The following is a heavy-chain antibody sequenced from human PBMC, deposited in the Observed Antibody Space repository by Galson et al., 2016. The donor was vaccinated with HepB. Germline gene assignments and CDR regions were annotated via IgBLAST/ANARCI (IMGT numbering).Heavy chain of an antibody. CDR1: GYTFTSYY. CDR3: ARGTGTGVYFDD. CDR2: INPSGGST. V-gene: IGHV1-46*01. Sequence: SVKVSCKASGYTFTSYYTHWVRQAPGQGLEWMGIINPSGGSTSYAQKFQGRVTVTRDTSTSPVYMELISLRSEDTAVYYFARGTGTGVYFDDWGEGTLVTVSS. J-gene: IGHJ4*02. D-gene: IGHD3/OR15-3a*01.